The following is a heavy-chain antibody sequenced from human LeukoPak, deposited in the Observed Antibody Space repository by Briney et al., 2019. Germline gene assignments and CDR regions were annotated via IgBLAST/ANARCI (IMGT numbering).Heavy chain of an antibody. CDR2: INRGGSST. CDR1: GFTFSSYW. J-gene: IGHJ6*04. Sequence: GGSLRLSCAASGFTFSSYWMHWVRQAPGKGLVWVSRINRGGSSTIYADSVKGRFTISRDNAKNTLYLQMNSLRAEDTAVYYCAELGITMIGGVWGKGTTVTISS. D-gene: IGHD3-10*02. V-gene: IGHV3-74*01. CDR3: AELGITMIGGV.